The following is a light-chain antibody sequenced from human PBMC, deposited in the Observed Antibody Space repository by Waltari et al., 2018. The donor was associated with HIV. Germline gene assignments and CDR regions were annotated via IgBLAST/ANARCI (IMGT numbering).Light chain of an antibody. J-gene: IGLJ2*01. CDR1: SSDVGSYNL. CDR3: CSYAGSSTFVV. CDR2: EVS. Sequence: QSALTQPASVSGSPGQSITIPCTGNSSDVGSYNLVSWYQQHPGKAPNLMIYEVSKRPSGVSNRFSGSKSGNTASLTISGLQAEDEADYYCCSYAGSSTFVVFGGGTKLTVL. V-gene: IGLV2-23*02.